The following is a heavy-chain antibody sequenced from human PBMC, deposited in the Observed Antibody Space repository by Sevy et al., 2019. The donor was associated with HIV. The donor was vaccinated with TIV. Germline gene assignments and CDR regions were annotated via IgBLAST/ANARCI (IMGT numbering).Heavy chain of an antibody. CDR2: IIPIFGTA. CDR1: GGTFSSYA. J-gene: IGHJ3*02. Sequence: ASVKVSCKASGGTFSSYAISWVRQAPGQGLEWMGGIIPIFGTANYAQKFQGRVTITADKSTCTAYMELSSLRSEDTAVYYCASNEGYYYGSGSSEAFDIWGQGTMVTVSS. D-gene: IGHD3-10*01. V-gene: IGHV1-69*06. CDR3: ASNEGYYYGSGSSEAFDI.